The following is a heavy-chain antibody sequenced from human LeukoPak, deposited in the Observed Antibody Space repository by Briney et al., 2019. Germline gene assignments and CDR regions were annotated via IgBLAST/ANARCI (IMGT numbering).Heavy chain of an antibody. J-gene: IGHJ3*01. V-gene: IGHV3-21*01. CDR1: GFIFSSYS. Sequence: GGSLRLSCVASGFIFSSYSMNWVRQTPGKGLEWVSCISGSSSHRYYADSVKGRFTISRDNAKNSLYLQMNSLRVEDTAVYYCARDPLDAPSLAWGQGTIVTVSS. CDR2: ISGSSSHR. CDR3: ARDPLDAPSLA. D-gene: IGHD3-9*01.